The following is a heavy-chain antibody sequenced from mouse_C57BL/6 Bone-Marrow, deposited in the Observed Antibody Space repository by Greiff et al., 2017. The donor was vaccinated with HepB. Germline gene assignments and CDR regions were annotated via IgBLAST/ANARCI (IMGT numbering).Heavy chain of an antibody. Sequence: QVQLQQPGAELVKPGASVKLSCKASGYTFTSYWMHWVKQRPGQGLEWIGMIHPNSGSTNYNEKFKSKATLTVDKSSSTAYMQLSSLTSEDSAVYYCARRGPDYYGSSYYCYFDVWGTGTTVTVSS. V-gene: IGHV1-64*01. D-gene: IGHD1-1*01. CDR2: IHPNSGST. CDR1: GYTFTSYW. CDR3: ARRGPDYYGSSYYCYFDV. J-gene: IGHJ1*03.